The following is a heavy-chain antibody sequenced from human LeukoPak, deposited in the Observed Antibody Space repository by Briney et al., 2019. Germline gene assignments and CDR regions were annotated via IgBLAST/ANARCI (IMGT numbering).Heavy chain of an antibody. CDR1: GGSISSYY. CDR2: THYSGST. D-gene: IGHD1-26*01. J-gene: IGHJ6*03. V-gene: IGHV4-59*01. CDR3: ARVVGATSAGRYYYYYMDV. Sequence: SETLSLTCTVSGGSISSYYWSWLRQPPGKGLEYIGYTHYSGSTNYNPSLKSRVTISLDTSGNQFSLKLSSVTAADTAVYYCARVVGATSAGRYYYYYMDVWGKGTTVTISS.